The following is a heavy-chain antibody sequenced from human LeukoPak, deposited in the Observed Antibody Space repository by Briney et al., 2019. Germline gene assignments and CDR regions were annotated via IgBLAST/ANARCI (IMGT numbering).Heavy chain of an antibody. V-gene: IGHV4-59*08. J-gene: IGHJ5*02. Sequence: PSETLSLTCTVSGGSISSYYWSWIRQPPGKGLEWIGCIYYSGSTNYNPSLKSRVTISVDTSKNQFSLKLSSVTAADTAVYYCARLLGFNDWFDPWGQGTLVTVSS. CDR1: GGSISSYY. CDR3: ARLLGFNDWFDP. D-gene: IGHD3-3*01. CDR2: IYYSGST.